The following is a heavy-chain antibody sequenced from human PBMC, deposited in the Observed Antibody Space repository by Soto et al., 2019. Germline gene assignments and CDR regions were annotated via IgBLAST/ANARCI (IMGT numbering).Heavy chain of an antibody. CDR3: ALRSMAVVPEY. CDR2: LYYGRSA. J-gene: IGHJ4*02. CDR1: GDSISSYY. Sequence: QVQLQESGPGLVKPSETLSLTCAVSGDSISSYYCMWIRQPPGKGLESIGYLYYGRSANYNPSLTRRXTXSXXTSTNQCSLTLSSMTAADPAVYYCALRSMAVVPEYWGQGTLVTVSS. D-gene: IGHD3-22*01. V-gene: IGHV4-59*01.